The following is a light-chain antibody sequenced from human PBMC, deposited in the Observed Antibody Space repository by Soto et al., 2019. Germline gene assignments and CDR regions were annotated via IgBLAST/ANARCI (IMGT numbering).Light chain of an antibody. CDR2: DAS. Sequence: VLTQSPASLSLSPGERATLSCRAGQSVSDYLAWYQQKPGQAPRLLIYDASSRATGIPDRFSGGGSGTDFTLTISRLEPEDFAVYYCQQFSSYPLTFGGGTKVDIK. V-gene: IGKV3-20*01. CDR1: QSVSDY. J-gene: IGKJ4*01. CDR3: QQFSSYPLT.